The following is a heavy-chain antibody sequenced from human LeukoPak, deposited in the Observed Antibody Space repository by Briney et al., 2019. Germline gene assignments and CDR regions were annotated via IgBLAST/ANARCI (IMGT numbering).Heavy chain of an antibody. CDR3: AREVSSSSSYDY. CDR1: GYTFTCYY. V-gene: IGHV1-2*02. D-gene: IGHD6-6*01. CDR2: INPNSGGT. Sequence: ASVTVSFKSSGYTFTCYYMHWVRQAPGQGLEWMGWINPNSGGTNYAQKFQGRVTMTRDTSISTAYMELSRLRSDDTAVYYCAREVSSSSSYDYWGQGTLVTVSS. J-gene: IGHJ4*02.